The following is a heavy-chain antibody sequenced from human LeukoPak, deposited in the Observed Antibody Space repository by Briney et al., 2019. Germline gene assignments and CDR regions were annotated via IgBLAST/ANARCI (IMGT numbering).Heavy chain of an antibody. V-gene: IGHV3-64*01. CDR3: AKDPPPSGY. Sequence: QPGGSLRLSCAASGFTFNNYTIYWVRQAPGKGLEYVSTISSNGSSTYYANSVKGRFTISRDNSKNTLYLQMNSLRAEDTAVYYCAKDPPPSGYWGQGTLVTVSS. CDR1: GFTFNNYT. J-gene: IGHJ4*02. CDR2: ISSNGSST.